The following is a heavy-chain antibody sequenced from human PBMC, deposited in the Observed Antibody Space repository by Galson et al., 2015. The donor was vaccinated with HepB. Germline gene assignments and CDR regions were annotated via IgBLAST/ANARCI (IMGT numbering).Heavy chain of an antibody. CDR2: IIPILGIA. D-gene: IGHD2-2*02. J-gene: IGHJ4*02. V-gene: IGHV1-69*04. Sequence: SVKVSCKASGGTFSSYAISWVRQAPGQGLEWMGRIIPILGIANYAQKFQGRVTITADKSTSTAYMELSSLRSEDTAVYYCARAGYCSSTSCYTGNYWGQGTLVTVSS. CDR3: ARAGYCSSTSCYTGNY. CDR1: GGTFSSYA.